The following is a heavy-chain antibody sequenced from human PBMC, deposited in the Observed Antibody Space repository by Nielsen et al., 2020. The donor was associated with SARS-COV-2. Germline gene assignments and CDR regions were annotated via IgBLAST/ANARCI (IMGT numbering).Heavy chain of an antibody. CDR3: ARGGYSYGYVFDY. V-gene: IGHV4-59*12. CDR2: IYYSGST. Sequence: SETLSLTCTVSGGSISSFFWSWIRQPPGKGLEWIGYIYYSGSTTYNPSLKSRVTMSVDTSKNQFSLKLSSVTAADTAVYYCARGGYSYGYVFDYWGQGTLVTVSS. CDR1: GGSISSFF. J-gene: IGHJ4*02. D-gene: IGHD5-18*01.